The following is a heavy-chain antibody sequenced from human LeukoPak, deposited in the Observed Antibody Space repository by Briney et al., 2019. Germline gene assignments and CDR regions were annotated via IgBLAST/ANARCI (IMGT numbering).Heavy chain of an antibody. CDR1: GGSFSGYY. CDR2: INHSGST. CDR3: ARANDYAHDY. J-gene: IGHJ4*02. V-gene: IGHV4-34*01. D-gene: IGHD4-17*01. Sequence: SETLSLTCAVYGGSFSGYYWSWIRQPPGKGLEGIGEINHSGSTNYNPSLKSRVTISVDTSKNHFSLKLSSVTDADTAVYYCARANDYAHDYWGQGTLVTVSS.